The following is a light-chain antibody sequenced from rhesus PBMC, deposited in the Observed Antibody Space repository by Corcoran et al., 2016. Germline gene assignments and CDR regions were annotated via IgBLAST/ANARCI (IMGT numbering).Light chain of an antibody. J-gene: IGKJ1*01. CDR2: DAS. V-gene: IGKV1-25*01. Sequence: DIQMTQSPSSLSASVGDTVTITCQASQGISKYLAWYQPKPGKAPKLLIYDASTLQSGVPSRFRGSGSGTEFTLTISSLQPEYFATYYCQQHNSYPWTFGQGTKVEIK. CDR1: QGISKY. CDR3: QQHNSYPWT.